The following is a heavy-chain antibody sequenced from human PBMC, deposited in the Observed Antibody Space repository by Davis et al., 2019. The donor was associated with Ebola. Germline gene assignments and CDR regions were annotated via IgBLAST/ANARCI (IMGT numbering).Heavy chain of an antibody. CDR3: AADTEGGTMVRGVIIHYYGMDV. J-gene: IGHJ6*04. V-gene: IGHV1-18*01. D-gene: IGHD3-10*01. Sequence: ASVKVSCKASGYTFTSYGISWVRQAPGQGLEWMGWISAYNGNTNYAQKLQGRVTMTTDTSTSTAYMELSSLRSEDTAVYYCAADTEGGTMVRGVIIHYYGMDVWGKGTTVTVSS. CDR1: GYTFTSYG. CDR2: ISAYNGNT.